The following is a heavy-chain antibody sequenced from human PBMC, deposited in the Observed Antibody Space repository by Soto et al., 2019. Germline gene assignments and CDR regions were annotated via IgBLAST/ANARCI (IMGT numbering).Heavy chain of an antibody. D-gene: IGHD3-3*01. CDR3: ARGALDYDFWSGYYSPYGMDV. Sequence: QVQLQESGPGLVKPSQTLSLTCTVSGGSISSGGYYWSWIRQHPGKGLEWIGYIYYSGSTYYNPSLKSRVTIAVDTSKNQFSLKLSSVTAADTAVYYCARGALDYDFWSGYYSPYGMDVWGQGTTVTVSS. CDR2: IYYSGST. J-gene: IGHJ6*02. CDR1: GGSISSGGYY. V-gene: IGHV4-31*03.